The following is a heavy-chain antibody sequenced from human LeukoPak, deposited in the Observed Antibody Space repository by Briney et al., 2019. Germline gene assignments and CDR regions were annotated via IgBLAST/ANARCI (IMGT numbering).Heavy chain of an antibody. CDR2: ISGSNNYI. D-gene: IGHD5-18*01. Sequence: GGSLRLSCAASGFTFSSYIMNWVRLAPGKGLEWVSSISGSNNYIYYADSVKGRFTISRDNAKNSLYLQMNSLRADDTAVYYCARGYTHGLDVWGQGTTVTVSS. CDR1: GFTFSSYI. CDR3: ARGYTHGLDV. J-gene: IGHJ6*02. V-gene: IGHV3-21*01.